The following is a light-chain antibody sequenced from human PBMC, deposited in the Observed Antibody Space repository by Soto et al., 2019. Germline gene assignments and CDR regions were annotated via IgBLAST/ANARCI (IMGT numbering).Light chain of an antibody. Sequence: DVVMTQSPLSLPVTLGQPASISCRSSQSLAYSDGNTYLNWCQQRPGQSPRRLIYKVSNRDSGVPDRFSGSGSGTDFTLKISRVEAEDVGVYYCMQATPLPPAFGGGTKVEI. V-gene: IGKV2-30*01. J-gene: IGKJ4*01. CDR3: MQATPLPPA. CDR2: KVS. CDR1: QSLAYSDGNTY.